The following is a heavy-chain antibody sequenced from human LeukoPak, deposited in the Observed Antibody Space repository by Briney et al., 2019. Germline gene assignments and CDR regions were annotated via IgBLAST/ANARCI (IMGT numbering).Heavy chain of an antibody. CDR3: AKSHLSETDAFDI. V-gene: IGHV3-23*01. CDR1: GFTFSSYA. Sequence: GGSLRLSCAASGFTFSSYAMSWVRQAPGKGLECVSAISGSGGSTYYADSVKGRFTISRDNSKNTLYLQMNSLRAEDTAVYYCAKSHLSETDAFDIWGQGTMVTVSS. CDR2: ISGSGGST. J-gene: IGHJ3*02.